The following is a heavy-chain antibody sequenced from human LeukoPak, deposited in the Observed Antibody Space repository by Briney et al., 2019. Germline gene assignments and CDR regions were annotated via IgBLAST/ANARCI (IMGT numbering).Heavy chain of an antibody. V-gene: IGHV4-38-2*01. CDR3: ASLSWYYYDSSGSHDAFDI. CDR1: GYSISSGYY. Sequence: SETLSLTCAVSGYSISSGYYWGWIRQPPGKGLEWIGSIYHSGSTYYNPSLKSRVTISVDTSKNQFSLKLSSVTAADTAVYYCASLSWYYYDSSGSHDAFDIWGQGTMVTVSS. CDR2: IYHSGST. D-gene: IGHD3-22*01. J-gene: IGHJ3*02.